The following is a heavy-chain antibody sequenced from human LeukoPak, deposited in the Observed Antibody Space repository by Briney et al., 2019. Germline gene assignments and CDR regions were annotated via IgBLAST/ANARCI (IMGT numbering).Heavy chain of an antibody. CDR2: INHSGST. Sequence: PSETLSLTCAVYGGSFSGYYWSWIRQPPGKGLEWIGEINHSGSTNYNPSLKSRVTISVDTSKNQFSLKLSSVTAADTAVYYCAGQRHGSGSYYYYYYGMDVWGQGTTVTVSS. J-gene: IGHJ6*02. V-gene: IGHV4-34*01. CDR3: AGQRHGSGSYYYYYYGMDV. D-gene: IGHD3-10*01. CDR1: GGSFSGYY.